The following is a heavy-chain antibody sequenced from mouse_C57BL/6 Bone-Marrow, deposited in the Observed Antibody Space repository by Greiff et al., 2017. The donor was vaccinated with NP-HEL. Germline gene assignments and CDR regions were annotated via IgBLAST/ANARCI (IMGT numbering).Heavy chain of an antibody. D-gene: IGHD3-2*02. J-gene: IGHJ3*01. CDR3: ARGKTAQAFAY. CDR2: IYPGSGNT. Sequence: QVQLQQSGAELVRPGASVKLSCKASGYTFTDYYINWVKQRPGQGLEWIARIYPGSGNTYYNEKFKGKATLTAEKSSSTAYMQLSSLTSEDSAVYFCARGKTAQAFAYWGQGTLVTVSA. CDR1: GYTFTDYY. V-gene: IGHV1-76*01.